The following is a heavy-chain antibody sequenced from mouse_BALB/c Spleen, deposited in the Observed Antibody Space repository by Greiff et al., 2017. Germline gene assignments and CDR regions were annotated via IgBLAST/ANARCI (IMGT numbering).Heavy chain of an antibody. D-gene: IGHD2-2*01. CDR3: ARSPYGYDGAWFAY. Sequence: EVQLVESGPGLVKPSQSLSLTCTVTGYSITSDYAWNWIRQFPGNKLEWMGYISYSGSTSYNPSLKSRISITRDTSKNQFFLQLNSVTTEDTATYYCARSPYGYDGAWFAYWGQGTLVTVSA. V-gene: IGHV3-2*02. J-gene: IGHJ3*01. CDR2: ISYSGST. CDR1: GYSITSDYA.